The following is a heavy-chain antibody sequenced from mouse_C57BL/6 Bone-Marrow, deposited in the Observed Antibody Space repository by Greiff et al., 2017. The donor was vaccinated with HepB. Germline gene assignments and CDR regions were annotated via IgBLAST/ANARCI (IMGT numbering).Heavy chain of an antibody. D-gene: IGHD2-4*01. CDR1: GYTFTSYW. CDR3: ARPLIYYDYEGWYFDV. V-gene: IGHV1-7*01. J-gene: IGHJ1*03. Sequence: QVQLQQSGAELAKPGASVKLSCKASGYTFTSYWMHWVKQRPGQGLEWIGYINPSSGYTKYNQKFKDKATLTADKYSSTAYIQLSSLTSEYSAVYYCARPLIYYDYEGWYFDVWGTGTTVTVSS. CDR2: INPSSGYT.